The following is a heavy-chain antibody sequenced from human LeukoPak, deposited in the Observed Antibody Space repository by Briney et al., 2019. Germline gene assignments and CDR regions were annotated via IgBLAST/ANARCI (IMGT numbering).Heavy chain of an antibody. CDR3: ARQGGATPGY. CDR2: IDPSDSYT. J-gene: IGHJ4*02. V-gene: IGHV5-10-1*01. Sequence: GESLKISCKGSGYSFTSYWISWVRQMPGKGLEWMGRIDPSDSYTNYSPSFEGHVTISADRSTNTAYLQWSSLKASDTAMYYCARQGGATPGYWGQGTLVIFSS. CDR1: GYSFTSYW. D-gene: IGHD1-26*01.